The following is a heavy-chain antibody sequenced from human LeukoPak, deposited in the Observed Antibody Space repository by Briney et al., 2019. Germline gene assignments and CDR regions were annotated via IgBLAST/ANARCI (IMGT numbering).Heavy chain of an antibody. CDR1: GFNFSTYA. CDR3: SRGHGYGGVEGYYYYHGMDV. V-gene: IGHV3-23*01. Sequence: GGSLRLSCAASGFNFSTYAMSWVRLAPGKGLEWVSGISGIGGTTNSADSVKGRFTISRDNSKKTLYLQMDSLRAEDTAVYYCSRGHGYGGVEGYYYYHGMDVWGQGTTVTVSS. D-gene: IGHD4-23*01. CDR2: ISGIGGTT. J-gene: IGHJ6*02.